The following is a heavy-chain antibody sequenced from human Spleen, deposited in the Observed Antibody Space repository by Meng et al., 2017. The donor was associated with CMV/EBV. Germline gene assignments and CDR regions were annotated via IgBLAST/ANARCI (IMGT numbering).Heavy chain of an antibody. D-gene: IGHD2-2*01. V-gene: IGHV3-11*04. CDR3: ARDYCSSTSCYDDAFDI. Sequence: GESLKISCAASGFTFSDYYMSWIRQAPGKGLEWVSYISSSGSTIYYADSVKGRFTISRDNAKNSLYLQMNSLRAEDTAVYYCARDYCSSTSCYDDAFDIWGQGTMVTVSS. J-gene: IGHJ3*02. CDR1: GFTFSDYY. CDR2: ISSSGSTI.